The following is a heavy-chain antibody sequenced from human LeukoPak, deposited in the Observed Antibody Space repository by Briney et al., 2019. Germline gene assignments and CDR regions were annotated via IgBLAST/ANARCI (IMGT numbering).Heavy chain of an antibody. Sequence: GGSLRLSCAASGFTFSSYEMDWVRQAPGKGLEWVSYISSSGSTIYYADSVKGRFTISRDNAKNSLYLQMNSLRAEDTAVYYCARDRIVVVGDYYYYGMDVWGQGTTVTVSS. CDR3: ARDRIVVVGDYYYYGMDV. J-gene: IGHJ6*02. V-gene: IGHV3-48*03. CDR1: GFTFSSYE. CDR2: ISSSGSTI. D-gene: IGHD2-15*01.